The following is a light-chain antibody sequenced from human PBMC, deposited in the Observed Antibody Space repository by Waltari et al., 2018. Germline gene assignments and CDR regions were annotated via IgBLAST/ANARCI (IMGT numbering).Light chain of an antibody. Sequence: QSLLNQPPPASWTPGQGVTIPCSGSISNIRSNYVIWYQQLPGTAPKLLIYRNNQRPSGVPDRFSGSKSGTSASLAISGLRSEDEGDYYCAAWDDSLREVFGTGTKVTVL. CDR3: AAWDDSLREV. CDR2: RNN. V-gene: IGLV1-47*01. J-gene: IGLJ1*01. CDR1: ISNIRSNY.